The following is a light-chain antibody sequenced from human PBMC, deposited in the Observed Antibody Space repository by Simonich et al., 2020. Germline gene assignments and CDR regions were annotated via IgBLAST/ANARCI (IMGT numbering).Light chain of an antibody. Sequence: QSVLTQPPSESGIPGQRVTIPCSGNSPNIGTKTVNWYQQLPGRAPKLLIYRNNQRPAGVLDRFSGSKSGTSAALAIRGHQSEDEADYYCAAWDDSLNGWVFGGGTKLTVL. J-gene: IGLJ3*02. V-gene: IGLV1-44*01. CDR2: RNN. CDR1: SPNIGTKT. CDR3: AAWDDSLNGWV.